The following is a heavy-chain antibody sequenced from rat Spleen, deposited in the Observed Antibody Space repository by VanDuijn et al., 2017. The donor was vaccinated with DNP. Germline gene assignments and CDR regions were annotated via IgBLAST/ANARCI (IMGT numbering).Heavy chain of an antibody. CDR3: TRTTGITGAMDA. J-gene: IGHJ4*01. V-gene: IGHV2-1*01. Sequence: QVQLKESGPGLVQPSQTLSLTCTVSGFSLTSNSVHWVRQPPGKGLEWVGAIWSGGSTDYNSAPKSRLSISRDTSKSQVFLKMNSLQTEDTAIYFCTRTTGITGAMDAWGQGTSVTVSS. D-gene: IGHD1-9*01. CDR1: GFSLTSNS. CDR2: IWSGGST.